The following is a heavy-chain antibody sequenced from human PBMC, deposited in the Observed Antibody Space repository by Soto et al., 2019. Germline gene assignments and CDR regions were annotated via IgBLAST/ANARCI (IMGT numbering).Heavy chain of an antibody. CDR3: TRTVGASYYFGF. CDR2: VYTSGST. Sequence: SETLSLTCTVSGDSMTKYYWSWIRQVAGKGLEWIGRVYTSGSTNYNPSLKSRVTMSIDTSNNHFSLTLKSVTAADTAVYYCTRTVGASYYFGFWGQGALVT. CDR1: GDSMTKYY. D-gene: IGHD1-26*01. V-gene: IGHV4-4*07. J-gene: IGHJ4*02.